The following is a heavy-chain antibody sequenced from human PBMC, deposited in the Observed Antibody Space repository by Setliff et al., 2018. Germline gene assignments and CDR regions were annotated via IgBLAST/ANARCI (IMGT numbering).Heavy chain of an antibody. D-gene: IGHD1-26*01. CDR2: INFDGTST. J-gene: IGHJ3*02. Sequence: AGGSLRLSCEGSGLTLSHYWMHWVRQGPGKGLVWVSYINFDGTSTNYADSVKGRFTISRDNAKNTVYLQLNRLRADDTAVYYCIKDWGEAGSTNAFDIWGQGTVVT. V-gene: IGHV3-74*01. CDR3: IKDWGEAGSTNAFDI. CDR1: GLTLSHYW.